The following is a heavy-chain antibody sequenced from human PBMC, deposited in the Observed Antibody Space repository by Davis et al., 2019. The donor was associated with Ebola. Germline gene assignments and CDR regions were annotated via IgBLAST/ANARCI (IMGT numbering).Heavy chain of an antibody. V-gene: IGHV3-23*01. CDR1: GFTFSSYA. CDR3: AKRSDYRSFDY. CDR2: ISTGGGVT. Sequence: GSLRLSCAASGFTFSSYAMSWVRQAPGKGLEWVSGISTGGGVTIYADSVKGRFTISRDNSKNTLYLQMNSLRGEDTAVYYCAKRSDYRSFDYWGQGTLVTVSS. D-gene: IGHD4-11*01. J-gene: IGHJ4*02.